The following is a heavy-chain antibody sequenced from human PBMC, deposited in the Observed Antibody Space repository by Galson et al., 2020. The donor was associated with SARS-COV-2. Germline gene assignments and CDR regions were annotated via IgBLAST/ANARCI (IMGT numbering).Heavy chain of an antibody. J-gene: IGHJ5*02. Sequence: ASVKVSCKASGYTFTDYYIHWVRQAPGQGLEWMGEINPSGGSTSYAQKFQGRVTMTRDTSTNTVYMDLSSLRSEDTAFYYCARLYSNYEVAWFDPWGQGTLVMVSS. CDR2: INPSGGST. D-gene: IGHD4-4*01. CDR1: GYTFTDYY. V-gene: IGHV1-46*01. CDR3: ARLYSNYEVAWFDP.